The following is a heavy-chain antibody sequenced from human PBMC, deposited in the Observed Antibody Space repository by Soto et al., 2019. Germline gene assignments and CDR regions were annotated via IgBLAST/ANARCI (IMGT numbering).Heavy chain of an antibody. CDR2: SNHRGST. Sequence: PSETLSLTCAVNGGSFSGYFWSWIRQPPGKGLEWIGESNHRGSTNYNPSLESRVTVSVDTSKNQFSLKLSSVTAADTAVYYCARRGSSWARGHYDSSGYLDYWGQGTLGIVS. D-gene: IGHD3-22*01. J-gene: IGHJ4*02. V-gene: IGHV4-34*01. CDR1: GGSFSGYF. CDR3: ARRGSSWARGHYDSSGYLDY.